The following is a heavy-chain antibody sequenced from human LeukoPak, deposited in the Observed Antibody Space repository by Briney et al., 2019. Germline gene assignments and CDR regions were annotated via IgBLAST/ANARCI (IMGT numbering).Heavy chain of an antibody. J-gene: IGHJ6*02. D-gene: IGHD3-3*01. CDR1: DVSINSYY. CDR3: ARDGRYYDFWSGYPYYYYGMDV. CDR2: IYYNGNT. V-gene: IGHV4-59*01. Sequence: SETLSLTCSVSDVSINSYYWNWIRRPPGKGLEWIGYIYYNGNTNYSPSLKSRVTMSVDTSKNLFSLKVSSVTAADTAVYYCARDGRYYDFWSGYPYYYYGMDVWGQGTTVTVSS.